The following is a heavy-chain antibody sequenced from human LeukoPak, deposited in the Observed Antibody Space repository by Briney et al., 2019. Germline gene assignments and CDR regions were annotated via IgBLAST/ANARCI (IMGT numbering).Heavy chain of an antibody. J-gene: IGHJ5*02. V-gene: IGHV4-30-2*01. Sequence: SETLSLTCAVSGGSISSGGYSWSWIRQPPGKGLEWIGYIYHSGSTYYNPSLKSRVTISVDRSKNQFSLKLSSVTAADTAVYYCARAMSGYYGSGSRFDPWGQGTLVTVSS. CDR1: GGSISSGGYS. CDR2: IYHSGST. D-gene: IGHD3-10*01. CDR3: ARAMSGYYGSGSRFDP.